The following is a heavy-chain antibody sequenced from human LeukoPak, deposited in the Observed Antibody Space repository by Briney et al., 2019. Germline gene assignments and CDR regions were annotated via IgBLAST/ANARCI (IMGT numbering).Heavy chain of an antibody. Sequence: GGSLRLSCAASGFTFSSYGMHWVRQAPGKGLEGVAFIRYDESNKYYADSVKGRFTISRDNSKNMLYLEMKSLRPEDTAVYYCAKDVSAGTPLGHWGQGILVTVSS. CDR1: GFTFSSYG. CDR3: AKDVSAGTPLGH. J-gene: IGHJ4*02. D-gene: IGHD6-13*01. V-gene: IGHV3-30*02. CDR2: IRYDESNK.